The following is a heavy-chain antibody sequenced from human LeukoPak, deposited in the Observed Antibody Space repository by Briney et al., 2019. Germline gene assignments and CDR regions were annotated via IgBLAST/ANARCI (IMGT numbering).Heavy chain of an antibody. Sequence: SETLSLTCTVSGASINSYYWSWIRRPPGKGLEWIGCIYYSGGTNYNPSLKSRVTISLDTSKNQFSLKLSSVTAADTAVYYCATVPHEWGQGTLVTVSS. CDR2: IYYSGGT. CDR1: GASINSYY. V-gene: IGHV4-59*01. J-gene: IGHJ3*01. CDR3: ATVPHE.